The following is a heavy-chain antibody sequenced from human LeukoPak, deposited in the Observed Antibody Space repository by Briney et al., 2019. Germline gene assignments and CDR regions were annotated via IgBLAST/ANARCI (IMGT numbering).Heavy chain of an antibody. Sequence: GASVKVSCKASGYTFNSHGISWVRQAPGQGLEWMGWISAYNGNTNYAQKLQGRVTMTTDTPTSTVYMELRSLRSDDTAVYYCARDGVGFTVRPFDYWGQGTLVTVSS. D-gene: IGHD3-3*01. CDR2: ISAYNGNT. CDR3: ARDGVGFTVRPFDY. CDR1: GYTFNSHG. J-gene: IGHJ4*02. V-gene: IGHV1-18*04.